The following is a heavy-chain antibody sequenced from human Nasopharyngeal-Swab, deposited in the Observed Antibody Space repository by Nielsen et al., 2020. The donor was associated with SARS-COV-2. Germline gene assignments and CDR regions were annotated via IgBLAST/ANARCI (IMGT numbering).Heavy chain of an antibody. CDR2: ISYDGSNK. CDR3: AKELASAYLDYYFDY. J-gene: IGHJ4*02. D-gene: IGHD2-8*01. Sequence: VCQAPGKGLEWVAVISYDGSNKYYAGSVKGRFTISRDNSKNTLYLQMNSLRAEDTAVYYCAKELASAYLDYYFDYWGQGTLVTVSS. V-gene: IGHV3-30*18.